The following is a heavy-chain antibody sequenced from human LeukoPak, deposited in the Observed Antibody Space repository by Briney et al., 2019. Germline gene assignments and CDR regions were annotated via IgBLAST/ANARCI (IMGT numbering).Heavy chain of an antibody. J-gene: IGHJ5*02. CDR3: ARPYYYDSRIDP. V-gene: IGHV4-30-4*08. CDR2: TYYSGST. D-gene: IGHD3-22*01. CDR1: GGSFSGYY. Sequence: PSETLPLTCAVYGGSFSGYYWSWIRQPPGKGLEWIGYTYYSGSTYYNPSLKSRATISVDTSKNQFSLKLTSVTAADTAVYYCARPYYYDSRIDPWGQGTLVTVSS.